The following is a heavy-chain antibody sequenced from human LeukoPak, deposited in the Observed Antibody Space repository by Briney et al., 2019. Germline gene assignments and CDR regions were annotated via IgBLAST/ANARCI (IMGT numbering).Heavy chain of an antibody. CDR1: GFTFSSYG. J-gene: IGHJ2*01. CDR3: AKDPRSSSSSLGWYFDL. V-gene: IGHV3-30*02. CDR2: IWYGGSNK. D-gene: IGHD6-6*01. Sequence: GGSLRLSCAASGFTFSSYGMHWVRQAPGKGLEWVAVIWYGGSNKYYADSVKGRFTISRDNSKNTLYLQMNSLRAEDTAVYYCAKDPRSSSSSLGWYFDLWGRGTLVTVSS.